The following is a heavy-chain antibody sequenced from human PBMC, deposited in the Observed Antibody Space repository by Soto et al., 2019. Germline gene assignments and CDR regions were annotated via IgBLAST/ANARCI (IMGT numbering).Heavy chain of an antibody. CDR2: IIPILGIA. CDR3: ARGVCSSTSCFYFDY. J-gene: IGHJ4*02. Sequence: ASVKVSCKASGGTFSSYTISWVRQAPGQGLEWMGRIIPILGIANYAQKFQGRVTITADKSTSTAYMELSSLRSEDTAVYYCARGVCSSTSCFYFDYWGQGTLVTVSS. D-gene: IGHD2-2*01. CDR1: GGTFSSYT. V-gene: IGHV1-69*02.